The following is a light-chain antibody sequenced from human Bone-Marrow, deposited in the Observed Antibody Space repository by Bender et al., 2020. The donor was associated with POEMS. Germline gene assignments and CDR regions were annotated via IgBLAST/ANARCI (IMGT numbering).Light chain of an antibody. CDR3: GTWDNNLNTGQV. J-gene: IGLJ3*02. CDR1: SSDVGSYNL. CDR2: DVS. Sequence: QSALTQPASVSASPGQSITISCTGTSSDVGSYNLVSWYQQHPGKAPKLIIFDVSKRPSGVSNRFSGSKSGNTASLSISGLQTGDEADYYCGTWDNNLNTGQVFGGGTKVTVL. V-gene: IGLV2-14*02.